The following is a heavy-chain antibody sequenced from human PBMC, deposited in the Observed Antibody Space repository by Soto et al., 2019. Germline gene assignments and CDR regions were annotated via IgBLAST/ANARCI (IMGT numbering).Heavy chain of an antibody. Sequence: GSLRLSCAASGFTFSSYAMSWVRQAPGKGLEWVSSISGDRSYIYYADSVKGRFTISRDNAKNSLYLQMNSLRDEDTAVYYCARGDTAMVAVGFDYWGQGTLVTVSS. V-gene: IGHV3-21*01. J-gene: IGHJ4*02. CDR2: ISGDRSYI. CDR1: GFTFSSYA. D-gene: IGHD5-18*01. CDR3: ARGDTAMVAVGFDY.